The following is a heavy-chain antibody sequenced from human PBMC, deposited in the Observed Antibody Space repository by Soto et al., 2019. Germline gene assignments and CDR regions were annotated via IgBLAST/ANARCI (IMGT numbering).Heavy chain of an antibody. D-gene: IGHD3-3*01. J-gene: IGHJ6*02. V-gene: IGHV1-69*13. CDR2: IIPIFGTA. CDR3: ARSHDFWSGSNYYYYGMDV. CDR1: GGTFSSYA. Sequence: SVKVSCKASGGTFSSYAISWVRQAPGQGLEWMGGIIPIFGTANYAQKFQGRVTITADESTSTAYMQLSSLRSEDTAVSYCARSHDFWSGSNYYYYGMDVWGQGTTVTVSS.